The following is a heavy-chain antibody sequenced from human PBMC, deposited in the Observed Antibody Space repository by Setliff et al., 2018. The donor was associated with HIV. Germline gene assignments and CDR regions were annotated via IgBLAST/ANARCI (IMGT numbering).Heavy chain of an antibody. CDR1: GFTFSSYA. CDR3: AKDGISGGAYPPYYFDY. J-gene: IGHJ4*01. D-gene: IGHD2-15*01. CDR2: ISGSGGST. Sequence: QPGGSLRLSCAASGFTFSSYAMSWVRQAPGKGLEWVSAISGSGGSTFYADSVKGRFTISRDNSKNTLYLQMNRLRVEDTAVYYCAKDGISGGAYPPYYFDYWGHGTLVTVSS. V-gene: IGHV3-23*01.